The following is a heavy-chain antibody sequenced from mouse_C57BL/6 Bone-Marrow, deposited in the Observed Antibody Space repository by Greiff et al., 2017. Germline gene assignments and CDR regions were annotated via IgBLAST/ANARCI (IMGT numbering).Heavy chain of an antibody. J-gene: IGHJ3*01. CDR1: GYTFTSYW. V-gene: IGHV1-64*01. Sequence: QVQLQQPGAELVKPGASVKLSCKASGYTFTSYWMHWVKQRPGQGLEWIGMIHPNSGSTNYNEKFKSKAKLTVDKSSSPAYMQLSSLTSEDSAVYYCARGELAWFAYWGQGTLVTVSA. CDR2: IHPNSGST. D-gene: IGHD4-1*01. CDR3: ARGELAWFAY.